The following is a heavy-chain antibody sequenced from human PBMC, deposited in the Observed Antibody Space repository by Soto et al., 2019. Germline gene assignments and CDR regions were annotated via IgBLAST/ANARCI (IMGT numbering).Heavy chain of an antibody. J-gene: IGHJ3*02. CDR3: ARQVNSGYDLDAFAI. D-gene: IGHD5-12*01. V-gene: IGHV4-34*01. CDR1: EGSFSGYS. CDR2: INHSGST. Sequence: SLTLSLTRAFYEGSFSGYSWLRILKTPGKGLEWIGEINHSGSTNYNPSLKSRVTISIDTSKNQFSLKVSSMTAADTAVYYCARQVNSGYDLDAFAIWGQGTTVTVSS.